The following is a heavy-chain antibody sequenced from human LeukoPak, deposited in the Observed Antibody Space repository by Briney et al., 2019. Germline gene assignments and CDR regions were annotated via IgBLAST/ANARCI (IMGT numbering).Heavy chain of an antibody. D-gene: IGHD2/OR15-2a*01. CDR2: INHSGST. J-gene: IGHJ4*02. CDR1: GGSFSGYY. Sequence: PSETLSLTCAVYGGSFSGYYWSWIRQPPGKGLEWIGEINHSGSTNYNPSLKSRVTISVDTSKNQFSLKLSPVTAADTAVYYCARAPVLYYFDYWGQGTLVTVSS. V-gene: IGHV4-34*01. CDR3: ARAPVLYYFDY.